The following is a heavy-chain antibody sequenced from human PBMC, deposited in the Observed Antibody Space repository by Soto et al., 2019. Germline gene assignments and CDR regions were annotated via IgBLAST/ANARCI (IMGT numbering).Heavy chain of an antibody. Sequence: GXSVKVTCQASGDTFISYAIIWVRQAPGQGLEWMGGIIPIFGTANYAQRFQGRVTITADESTSTAYMELSSLRSEDTAVYYCARLRVLGQLVHAFDIWGQGTMVTVSS. CDR3: ARLRVLGQLVHAFDI. D-gene: IGHD6-13*01. CDR1: GDTFISYA. J-gene: IGHJ3*02. CDR2: IIPIFGTA. V-gene: IGHV1-69*01.